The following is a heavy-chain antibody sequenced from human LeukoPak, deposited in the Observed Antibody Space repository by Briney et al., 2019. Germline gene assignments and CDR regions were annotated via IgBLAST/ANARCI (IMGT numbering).Heavy chain of an antibody. V-gene: IGHV4-34*01. CDR2: INHSGST. CDR3: ARHWGEYYYAPPDY. CDR1: GGSFSGYY. J-gene: IGHJ4*02. Sequence: SETLSLTCAVYGGSFSGYYWSWIRQPPGKGLEWIGEINHSGSTNYNPSLKSRVTISVDTSKNQFSLKLSSVTAADTAVYYCARHWGEYYYAPPDYWGQGTLVTVSS. D-gene: IGHD3-10*01.